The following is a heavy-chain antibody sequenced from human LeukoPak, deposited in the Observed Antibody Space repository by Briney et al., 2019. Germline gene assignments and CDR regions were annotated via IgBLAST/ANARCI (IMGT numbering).Heavy chain of an antibody. CDR1: GFTFSSYA. CDR2: ISSNGGST. Sequence: GGSLRLSCSASGFTFSSYAMHWVRQAPGKGLEYVSAISSNGGSTYYADSVKGRFTISRDNSKNTLYFQMSSLRAEDTAVYYCVKGSDYCSSTSCYFSIHAFDIWGQGTMVTVSS. J-gene: IGHJ3*02. D-gene: IGHD2-2*01. CDR3: VKGSDYCSSTSCYFSIHAFDI. V-gene: IGHV3-64D*06.